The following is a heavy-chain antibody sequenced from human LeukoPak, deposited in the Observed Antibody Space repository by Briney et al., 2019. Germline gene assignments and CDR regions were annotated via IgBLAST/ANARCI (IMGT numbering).Heavy chain of an antibody. Sequence: PVASVKVSCKASGYTFTSYDINWVRQAPGQGLEWMGWMNPNSGNTDYAQKFQGRVTMTRNTSISTAYMELSSLRSEDTAVYYCARGGAVAGYYYYYYMDVWGKGTTVTVSS. CDR1: GYTFTSYD. V-gene: IGHV1-8*01. CDR2: MNPNSGNT. CDR3: ARGGAVAGYYYYYYMDV. J-gene: IGHJ6*03. D-gene: IGHD6-19*01.